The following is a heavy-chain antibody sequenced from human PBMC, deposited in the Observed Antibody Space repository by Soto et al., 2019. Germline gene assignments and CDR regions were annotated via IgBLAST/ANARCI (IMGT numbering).Heavy chain of an antibody. CDR1: GFTFSSYA. J-gene: IGHJ4*02. D-gene: IGHD5-12*01. CDR2: ISGGGGTT. V-gene: IGHV3-23*01. CDR3: AKLGWLQSREDFDS. Sequence: EVKLLESGGHLVQPGGSLRLSCAASGFTFSSYAMSWVRQAPGKGLEWVSAISGGGGTTYYADSVKGRFTISRDNFKNTLYLQLNTLRAEDTAVYYCAKLGWLQSREDFDSWGQGTLVTVSS.